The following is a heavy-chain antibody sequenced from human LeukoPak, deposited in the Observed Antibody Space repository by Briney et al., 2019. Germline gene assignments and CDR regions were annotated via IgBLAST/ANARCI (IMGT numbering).Heavy chain of an antibody. CDR1: GFTFSSYG. V-gene: IGHV3-33*01. J-gene: IGHJ4*02. D-gene: IGHD6-13*01. Sequence: GGSPRLSCAASGFTFSSYGMHWVRQAPGKGLEWVAVIWYDGSNKYYADSVKGRFTISRDNSKNTLYLQMNSLRAEDTAVYYCARDPSSSNSGEIPFDYWGQGTLVTVSS. CDR2: IWYDGSNK. CDR3: ARDPSSSNSGEIPFDY.